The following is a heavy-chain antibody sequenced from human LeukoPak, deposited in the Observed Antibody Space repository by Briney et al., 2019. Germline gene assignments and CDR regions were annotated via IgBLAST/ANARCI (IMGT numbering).Heavy chain of an antibody. D-gene: IGHD6-13*01. V-gene: IGHV3-9*01. CDR2: ISWNSGSI. Sequence: GGSLRLSCAASGFTFDDYAMHWVWQAPGKGLEWVSGISWNSGSIGYADSVKGRFTISRDNSKNTLYLQMNSLRAEDTAVYYCAKATSWYLGQFDYWGQGTLVTVSS. CDR1: GFTFDDYA. CDR3: AKATSWYLGQFDY. J-gene: IGHJ4*02.